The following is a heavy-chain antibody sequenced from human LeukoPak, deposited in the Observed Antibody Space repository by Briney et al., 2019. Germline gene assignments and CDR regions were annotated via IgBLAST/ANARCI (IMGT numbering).Heavy chain of an antibody. CDR3: ARGDQKYYDFWSGYYRSLGYFDY. CDR2: IYYSGST. V-gene: IGHV4-59*06. J-gene: IGHJ4*02. Sequence: PSETLSLTCTVSGGSISSYYWSWIRQHPGKGLEWIGYIYYSGSTYYNPSLKSRVTISVDTSKNQFSLKLSSVTAADTAVYYCARGDQKYYDFWSGYYRSLGYFDYWGQGTLVTVSS. D-gene: IGHD3-3*01. CDR1: GGSISSYY.